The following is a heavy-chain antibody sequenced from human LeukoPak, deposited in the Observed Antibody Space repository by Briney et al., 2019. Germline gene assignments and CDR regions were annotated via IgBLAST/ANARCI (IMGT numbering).Heavy chain of an antibody. CDR3: ARYGVMAGNDY. V-gene: IGHV3-7*01. D-gene: IGHD6-19*01. CDR1: GFTFSAYW. Sequence: GGSLRLSCVGSGFTFSAYWMTWGRQAPGKGVEWVANIKEDGSEKNYVDSVNGRFTISRDNAKNSLYLQMNSLRDEDTALYYCARYGVMAGNDYWGQGTLVTVSS. J-gene: IGHJ4*02. CDR2: IKEDGSEK.